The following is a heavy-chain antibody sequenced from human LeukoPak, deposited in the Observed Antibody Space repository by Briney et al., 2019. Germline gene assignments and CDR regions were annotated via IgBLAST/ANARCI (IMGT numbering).Heavy chain of an antibody. Sequence: PSETPSLTCTVSGGSISTYYWSWIRQPPGKGLEWIGYIYYSGSTNYNPSLKSRVTISVDTSKNQFSLKLSSVTAADTAVYYCARADYGGNSEYFHHWGQGTLVTVSS. CDR3: ARADYGGNSEYFHH. CDR2: IYYSGST. V-gene: IGHV4-59*01. D-gene: IGHD4-23*01. J-gene: IGHJ1*01. CDR1: GGSISTYY.